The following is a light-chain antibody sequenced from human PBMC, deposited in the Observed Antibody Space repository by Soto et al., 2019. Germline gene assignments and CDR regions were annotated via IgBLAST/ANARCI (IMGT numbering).Light chain of an antibody. CDR3: QQYNTYPRT. J-gene: IGKJ1*01. Sequence: DIQMTQSPSTLSASIGDSVTITCRARQSIRTWLAWFQQKPGKAPKFLIYRASSLESGIPSRFSGSGSGTEFTLSISSLHPDDFATYYCQQYNTYPRTFGQGTKVEIK. CDR1: QSIRTW. V-gene: IGKV1-5*03. CDR2: RAS.